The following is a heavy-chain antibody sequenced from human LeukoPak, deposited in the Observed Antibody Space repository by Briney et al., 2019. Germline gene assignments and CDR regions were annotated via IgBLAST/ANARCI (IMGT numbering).Heavy chain of an antibody. CDR3: TRQQYSSGWYVFDY. CDR1: GFTFRSHA. CDR2: IWYDGSNK. J-gene: IGHJ4*02. Sequence: GTSLRLSCATSGFTFRSHAMHWVRQSPGKGLEWVAQIWYDGSNKYYADSVKGRFSVSRDNSKNTLYLQMNSLRVEDTAVYYCTRQQYSSGWYVFDYWGQGTLVTVSS. D-gene: IGHD6-19*01. V-gene: IGHV3-33*01.